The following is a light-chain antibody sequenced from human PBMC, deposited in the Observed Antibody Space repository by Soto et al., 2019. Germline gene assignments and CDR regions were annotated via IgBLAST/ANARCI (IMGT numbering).Light chain of an antibody. CDR3: QQYYTYPYT. Sequence: DIQMTQSPSSLSASVGDRVTITCRASQSISSYLNWYQQKPGKAPKLLIYAASSLQSGVPSRFSGSGSGTDFTLAISSLQPDDFATYYCQQYYTYPYTFGQGTRLEIK. CDR1: QSISSY. CDR2: AAS. J-gene: IGKJ5*01. V-gene: IGKV1-39*01.